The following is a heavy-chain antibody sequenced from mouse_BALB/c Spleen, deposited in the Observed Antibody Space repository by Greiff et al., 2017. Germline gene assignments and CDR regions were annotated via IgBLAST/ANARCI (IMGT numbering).Heavy chain of an antibody. J-gene: IGHJ4*01. D-gene: IGHD2-3*01. CDR3: ARGGDGYLYAMDY. V-gene: IGHV5-9-4*01. CDR2: ISSGGSYT. Sequence: DVHLVESGGGLVKPGGSLKLSCAASGFTFSSYAMSWVRQSPEKRLEWVAEISSGGSYTYYPDTVTGRFTISRDNAKNTLYLEMSSLRSEDTAMYYCARGGDGYLYAMDYWGQGTSVTVSS. CDR1: GFTFSSYA.